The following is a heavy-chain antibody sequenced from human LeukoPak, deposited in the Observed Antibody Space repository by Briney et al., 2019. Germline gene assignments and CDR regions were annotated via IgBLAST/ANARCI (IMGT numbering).Heavy chain of an antibody. CDR1: GGSTSSYY. CDR2: IYYSGST. V-gene: IGHV4-59*01. Sequence: SETLSLTCTVSGGSTSSYYWSWIRQPPGKGLEWIGYIYYSGSTNYNPSLKSRVTISVDTSKNQFSLKLSSVTAADTAVYYCARGPRENSSGWYAGGYYYGMDVWGQGTTVTVSS. D-gene: IGHD6-19*01. J-gene: IGHJ6*02. CDR3: ARGPRENSSGWYAGGYYYGMDV.